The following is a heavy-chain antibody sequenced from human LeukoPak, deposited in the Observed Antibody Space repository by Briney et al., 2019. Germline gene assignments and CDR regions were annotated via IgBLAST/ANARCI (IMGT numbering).Heavy chain of an antibody. D-gene: IGHD6-19*01. CDR3: AGATRWLAYDY. J-gene: IGHJ4*02. Sequence: PGGSLRLSCAASGFSFSSYSMNWVRQAPGKGLEWVSYISSSSSTIYYADSVKGRFTTSRDNAKNSLYLQMNSLRAQDTAVYYCAGATRWLAYDYWGQGTLVTVSS. CDR2: ISSSSSTI. CDR1: GFSFSSYS. V-gene: IGHV3-48*01.